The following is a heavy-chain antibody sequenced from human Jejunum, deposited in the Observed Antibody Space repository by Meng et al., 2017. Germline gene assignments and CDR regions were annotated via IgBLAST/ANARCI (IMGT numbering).Heavy chain of an antibody. CDR3: ARGATGTRPFDY. V-gene: IGHV4-4*02. Sequence: QRQMKGSGPGLVKPAGTRSLSCAAPGGSITTDWWNWVRQPPGKGLEWIGEIWHSGASNYNPSLRSRVTISVDKSKNQLSLELASLTAADTAVYYCARGATGTRPFDYWGQGTLVTVSS. CDR2: IWHSGAS. D-gene: IGHD5-12*01. J-gene: IGHJ4*02. CDR1: GGSITTDW.